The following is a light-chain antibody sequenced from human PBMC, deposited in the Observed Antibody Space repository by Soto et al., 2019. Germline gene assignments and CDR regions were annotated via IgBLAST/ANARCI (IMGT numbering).Light chain of an antibody. V-gene: IGKV1-33*01. CDR1: QDIDQF. CDR3: QQYENLPT. CDR2: DAS. Sequence: DIQMTHSPSTLSACVGDRGTITCQASQDIDQFLNWFQQKPGKAPKLLIYDASNLEAGVPSRFRGSGSGTDFTFTISRLQPEDIATYYCQQYENLPTFGQGTRLEIK. J-gene: IGKJ5*01.